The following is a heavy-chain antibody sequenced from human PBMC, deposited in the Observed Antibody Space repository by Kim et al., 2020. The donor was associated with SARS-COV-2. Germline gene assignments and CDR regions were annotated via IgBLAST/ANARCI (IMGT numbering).Heavy chain of an antibody. D-gene: IGHD2-15*01. J-gene: IGHJ3*02. V-gene: IGHV3-23*03. Sequence: DAVKGRFTLSRDNSKNTLYLQMNSLRAEDTAVYYCAKVYSPGTFDIWGQGTMSPSLQ. CDR3: AKVYSPGTFDI.